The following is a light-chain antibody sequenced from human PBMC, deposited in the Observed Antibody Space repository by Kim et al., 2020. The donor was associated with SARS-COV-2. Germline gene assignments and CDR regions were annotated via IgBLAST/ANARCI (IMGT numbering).Light chain of an antibody. Sequence: GKTITITSTRSSGIIASNYVQWYQQRPGSSPPTLYYKDNRRPSVAPDRFSGSPDSSATSATLTSSGLKIDDESDYYCQSHDASYQVFGGGTKLTVL. V-gene: IGLV6-57*01. J-gene: IGLJ3*02. CDR3: QSHDASYQV. CDR1: SGIIASNY. CDR2: KDN.